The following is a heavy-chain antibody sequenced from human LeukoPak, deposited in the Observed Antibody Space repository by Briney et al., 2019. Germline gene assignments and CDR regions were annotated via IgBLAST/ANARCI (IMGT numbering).Heavy chain of an antibody. J-gene: IGHJ5*02. CDR3: ARSVVPAATGDWFDP. V-gene: IGHV4-34*01. D-gene: IGHD2-2*01. Sequence: SETLSLTCAVYGGSFSGYYWSWIHQPPGKGLEWIGEINHSGSTNYNPSLKSRVTISVDTSKNQFSLKLSSVTAADTAVYYCARSVVPAATGDWFDPWGQGTLVTVSS. CDR2: INHSGST. CDR1: GGSFSGYY.